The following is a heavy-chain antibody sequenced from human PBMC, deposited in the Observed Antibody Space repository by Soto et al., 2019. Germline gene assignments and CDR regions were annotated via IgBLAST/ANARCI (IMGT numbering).Heavy chain of an antibody. CDR1: GFTFWGYS. CDR3: TRSGYYDSSGYCPH. V-gene: IGHV3-49*03. J-gene: IGHJ4*02. CDR2: IRSKAYGGTT. Sequence: PGGSLRLSCTASGFTFWGYSMSWFRPGPGEGLEWVGFIRSKAYGGTTESAASVKGRFTISRDDSKSIAYLQMNSLKTEDAAVYYCTRSGYYDSSGYCPHWGQGTLVTVSS. D-gene: IGHD3-22*01.